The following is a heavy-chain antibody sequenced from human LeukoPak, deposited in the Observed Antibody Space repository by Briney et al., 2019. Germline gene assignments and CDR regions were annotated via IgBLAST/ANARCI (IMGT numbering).Heavy chain of an antibody. CDR3: ARGRRIQLWLLGLAYYYYYGMDV. CDR2: ISAYNGNT. V-gene: IGHV1-18*01. D-gene: IGHD5-18*01. J-gene: IGHJ6*02. CDR1: GYTFTSYG. Sequence: EASVKVSCKASGYTFTSYGISWVRQAPGQGLEWMGWISAYNGNTNYAQKLQGRVTMTTDTSTSTAYMELRSLRSEDTAVYYCARGRRIQLWLLGLAYYYYYGMDVWGQGTTVTVSS.